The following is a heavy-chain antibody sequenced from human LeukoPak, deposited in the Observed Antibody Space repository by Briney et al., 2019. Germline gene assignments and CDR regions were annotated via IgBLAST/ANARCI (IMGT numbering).Heavy chain of an antibody. CDR3: ARYRYRGYGLDY. V-gene: IGHV4-34*01. CDR1: GRSFSGYY. CDR2: INHSGST. D-gene: IGHD5-12*01. Sequence: PSETLSLTCAVYGRSFSGYYWSWIRQPPGKGLEWIGEINHSGSTNYNPSLKSRVTISVDTSKNQFSLKLSSVTAADTAVYYCARYRYRGYGLDYWGQGTLVTVSS. J-gene: IGHJ4*02.